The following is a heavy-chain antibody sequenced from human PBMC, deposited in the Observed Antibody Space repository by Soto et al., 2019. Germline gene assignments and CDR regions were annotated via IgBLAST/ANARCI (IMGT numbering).Heavy chain of an antibody. CDR3: ARSHNHPTYGSGGYYNYYYYYGMDV. V-gene: IGHV1-8*01. CDR1: GHTFTSYD. J-gene: IGHJ6*02. CDR2: MNPNSGNT. D-gene: IGHD3-10*01. Sequence: ASVKVSCKASGHTFTSYDINWVRQATGQGLEWMGWMNPNSGNTGYAQKFQGRVTMTRNTSISTAYMELSSLRSEDTAVYYCARSHNHPTYGSGGYYNYYYYYGMDVWGQGTMVTVSS.